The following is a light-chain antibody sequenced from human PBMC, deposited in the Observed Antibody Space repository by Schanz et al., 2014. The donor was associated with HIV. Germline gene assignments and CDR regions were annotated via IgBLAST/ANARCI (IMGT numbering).Light chain of an antibody. CDR1: NNDIGSYTY. CDR3: SSLSTTNTCT. Sequence: QSALTQPASVSGSPGQSITFSCTGTNNDIGSYTYVSWYQQHPDKAPKLVVYGVFDRPSGVSNRFSGSKSGNTASLTIYDLQREDEADYYCSSLSTTNTCTFGGGTKVTVL. J-gene: IGLJ3*02. CDR2: GVF. V-gene: IGLV2-14*03.